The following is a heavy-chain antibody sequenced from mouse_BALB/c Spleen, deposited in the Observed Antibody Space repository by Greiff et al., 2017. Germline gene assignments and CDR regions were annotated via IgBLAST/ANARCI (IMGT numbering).Heavy chain of an antibody. J-gene: IGHJ3*01. Sequence: VQLQQSGAELAKPGASVKMSCKASGYTFTSYWMHWVKQRPGQGLEWIGYINPSTGYTEYNQKFKDKATLTADKSSSTAYTQLSSLTSEDSAVYYCARDRANWFAYWGQGTLVTVSA. CDR2: INPSTGYT. CDR1: GYTFTSYW. CDR3: ARDRANWFAY. V-gene: IGHV1-7*01. D-gene: IGHD3-1*01.